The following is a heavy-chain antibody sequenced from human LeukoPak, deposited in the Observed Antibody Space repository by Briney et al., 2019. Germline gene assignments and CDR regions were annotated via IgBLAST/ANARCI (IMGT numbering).Heavy chain of an antibody. V-gene: IGHV4-59*08. CDR1: GGSISSYY. J-gene: IGHJ3*02. CDR2: IYHSGST. Sequence: PSETLSLTCTVSGGSISSYYWSWIRQPPGKGLEWIGSIYHSGSTYYNPSLKGRVTISVDTSKNQFSLKLSSVTAADTAVYYCARSEGEGTIFGVVTYAFDIWGQGTMVTVSS. D-gene: IGHD3-3*01. CDR3: ARSEGEGTIFGVVTYAFDI.